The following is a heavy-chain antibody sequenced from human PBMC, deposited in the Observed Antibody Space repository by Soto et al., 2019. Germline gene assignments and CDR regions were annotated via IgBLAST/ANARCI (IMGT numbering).Heavy chain of an antibody. CDR1: GGSISSYY. CDR3: ARSITMVRGVIIHYYYGMDV. CDR2: IYYSGST. J-gene: IGHJ6*02. D-gene: IGHD3-10*01. Sequence: SETLSLTCTVSGGSISSYYWSWIRQPPGKGLEWIGYIYYSGSTNYNPSLKSRVTISVDPSKTQFSLKLSSVTAADTAVYYCARSITMVRGVIIHYYYGMDVWGQGTTVTVSS. V-gene: IGHV4-59*08.